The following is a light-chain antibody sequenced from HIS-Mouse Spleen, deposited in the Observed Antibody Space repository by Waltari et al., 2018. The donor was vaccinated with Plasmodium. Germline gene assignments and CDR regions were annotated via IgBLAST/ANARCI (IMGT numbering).Light chain of an antibody. J-gene: IGKJ3*01. CDR1: QSVRSN. V-gene: IGKV3-15*01. CDR2: GAA. Sequence: IVMTQSPATLSVSPRESATLSCRASQSVRSNLAWYQQKPGQAPRLLIYGAATRATGIPARFSGSGSGTEFTLTISSLQSEDFAVYYCQQYNNWSFTFGPGTKVDIK. CDR3: QQYNNWSFT.